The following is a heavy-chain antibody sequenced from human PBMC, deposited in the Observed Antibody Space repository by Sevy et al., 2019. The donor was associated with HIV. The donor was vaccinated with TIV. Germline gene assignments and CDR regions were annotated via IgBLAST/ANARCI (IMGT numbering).Heavy chain of an antibody. V-gene: IGHV3-48*03. CDR2: ISSSGSTI. CDR3: ARDCLFVDDYGGNSVLDYYYYGMDV. CDR1: GFTFSSYE. D-gene: IGHD4-17*01. Sequence: GGSLRLSCAASGFTFSSYEMNWVRQAPGKGLEWVSYISSSGSTIYYADSVKGRFTISRDNAKNSLYLQMNSLRAEDTAVYYCARDCLFVDDYGGNSVLDYYYYGMDVWGQWTTVTVSS. J-gene: IGHJ6*02.